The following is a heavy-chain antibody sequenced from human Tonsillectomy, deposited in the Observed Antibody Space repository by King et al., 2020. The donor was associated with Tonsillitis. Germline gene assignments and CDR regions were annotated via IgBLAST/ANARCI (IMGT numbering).Heavy chain of an antibody. Sequence: QLVQSGAEVKKPGASVKVSCKASGYTFTGYYMHWVRQAPGQGLEWMGWINPNNGCTNYAQKFQGRVTMTRDTSISTAYMELSRLRSDDTAVYYCASGLRDYDSSAKGAFDIWGQGTMVTVSS. J-gene: IGHJ3*02. CDR1: GYTFTGYY. D-gene: IGHD3-22*01. CDR2: INPNNGCT. CDR3: ASGLRDYDSSAKGAFDI. V-gene: IGHV1-2*02.